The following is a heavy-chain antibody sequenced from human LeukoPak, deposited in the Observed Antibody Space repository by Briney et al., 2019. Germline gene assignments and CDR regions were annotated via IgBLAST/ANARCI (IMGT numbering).Heavy chain of an antibody. CDR2: IHYSGTT. V-gene: IGHV4-59*08. J-gene: IGHJ4*02. CDR3: ARSAGKIDY. CDR1: GGSINSYY. Sequence: SETLSLTCTVSGGSINSYYWSWIRQPPGKGLEWIGYIHYSGTTNYNSSLKSRVTISVDTSKNHFSLKLSSVTAADTAVYFCARSAGKIDYWGQGTLVTVSS. D-gene: IGHD2-15*01.